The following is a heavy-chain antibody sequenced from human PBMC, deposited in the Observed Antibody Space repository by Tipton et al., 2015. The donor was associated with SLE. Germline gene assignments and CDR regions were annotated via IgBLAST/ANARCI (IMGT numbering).Heavy chain of an antibody. D-gene: IGHD2-15*01. V-gene: IGHV4-59*08. CDR2: ISWIGST. CDR1: GGSISSYY. J-gene: IGHJ4*01. CDR3: ARLVVLAAEGLYSFDY. Sequence: TLYLTCTVSGGSISSYYWTWIRQPPGKGLEWIGYISWIGSTNYNPSLKSRVTMSVDTSMNQFSLELSSVTAADTAVYYCARLVVLAAEGLYSFDYWGHGTLVTVSS.